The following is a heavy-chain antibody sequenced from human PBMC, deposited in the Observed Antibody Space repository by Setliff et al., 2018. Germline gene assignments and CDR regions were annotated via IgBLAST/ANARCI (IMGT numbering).Heavy chain of an antibody. CDR1: GFTFSIYS. V-gene: IGHV3-23*01. CDR2: ISATGGAT. CDR3: AKDLASWSPDR. D-gene: IGHD3-3*01. J-gene: IGHJ4*02. Sequence: PGGSLRLSCAASGFTFSIYSMSWVRQAPGKGLEWVALISATGGATYYADSVKGRFTIFRDNSKNSPYLQMNDLRAEDTAVYYCAKDLASWSPDRWGLGTLVTVSS.